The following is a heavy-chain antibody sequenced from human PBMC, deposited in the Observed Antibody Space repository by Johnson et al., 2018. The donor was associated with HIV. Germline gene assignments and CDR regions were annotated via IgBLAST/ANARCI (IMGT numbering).Heavy chain of an antibody. CDR3: ATGASSTWSLGALDI. D-gene: IGHD6-13*01. CDR2: ISYDGGNK. J-gene: IGHJ3*02. Sequence: QVQLVESGGGLVQPGGSLRLSCAASGFTFSSYAMHWVRQAPGKGLEWVAVISYDGGNKYYADSVKGRFTISRDNSKNTLYLQMNSLKSEDTAVYYCATGASSTWSLGALDIWGQGTMVTVSS. CDR1: GFTFSSYA. V-gene: IGHV3-30*04.